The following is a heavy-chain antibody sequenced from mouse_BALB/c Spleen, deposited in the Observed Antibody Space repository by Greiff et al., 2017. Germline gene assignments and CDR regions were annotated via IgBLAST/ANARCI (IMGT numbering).Heavy chain of an antibody. CDR2: ISSGGSYT. CDR3: ARLTGRAWFAD. D-gene: IGHD4-1*01. CDR1: GFTFSSYA. Sequence: EVQLVESGGGLVKPGGSLKLSCAASGFTFSSYAMSWVRQSPEKRLEWVAEISSGGSYTYYPDTVTGRFTISRDNAKNTLYLEMSSLRSEDTAMYYCARLTGRAWFADWGQGTLVTVSA. V-gene: IGHV5-9-4*01. J-gene: IGHJ3*01.